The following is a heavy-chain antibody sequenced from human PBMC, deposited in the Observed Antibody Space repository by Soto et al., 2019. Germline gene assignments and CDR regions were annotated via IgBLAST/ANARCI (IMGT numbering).Heavy chain of an antibody. V-gene: IGHV3-30*18. D-gene: IGHD5-18*01. J-gene: IGHJ4*02. Sequence: GGSLRLSCAASGFTFSSYGMHWVRQAPGKGLEWVAVISYDGSNKYYADSVKGRFTISRDNSKNTLYLQMNSLRAEDTAVYYCAKDGDWAAMATGGGYWGQGT. CDR2: ISYDGSNK. CDR1: GFTFSSYG. CDR3: AKDGDWAAMATGGGY.